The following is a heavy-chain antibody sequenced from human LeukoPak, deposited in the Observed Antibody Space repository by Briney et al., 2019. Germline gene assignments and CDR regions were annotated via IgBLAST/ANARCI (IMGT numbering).Heavy chain of an antibody. V-gene: IGHV4-59*01. Sequence: SVTLSLTCTVSGGSISSYYWSWIRQPPGGGLEWIGYIYYSGSTNYNPSLKRRVTISLDTSKSQFSLKLRSVTAADTAVYYCARSGLDSRYYFGMDVWGQGTTVTVSS. CDR1: GGSISSYY. CDR3: ARSGLDSRYYFGMDV. CDR2: IYYSGST. J-gene: IGHJ6*02. D-gene: IGHD5-12*01.